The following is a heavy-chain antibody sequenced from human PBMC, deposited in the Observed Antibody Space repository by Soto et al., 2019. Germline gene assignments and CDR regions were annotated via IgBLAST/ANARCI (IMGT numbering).Heavy chain of an antibody. Sequence: GESLKISCQAFGYNFTNYWIGWVRQMPGKGLEWMGIIYPGDSDTRYSPSFQGQVTFSADKSTTSAYLQWSSLKASDTAIYFCARRARGNWAFDYWGQGTLVTVSS. J-gene: IGHJ4*02. CDR1: GYNFTNYW. D-gene: IGHD3-16*01. V-gene: IGHV5-51*01. CDR2: IYPGDSDT. CDR3: ARRARGNWAFDY.